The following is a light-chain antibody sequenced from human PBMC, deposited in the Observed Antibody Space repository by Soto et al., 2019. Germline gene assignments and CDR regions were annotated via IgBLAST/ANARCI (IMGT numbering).Light chain of an antibody. CDR3: HSHDSRLSGSGV. J-gene: IGLJ3*02. V-gene: IGLV1-40*01. CDR2: DNS. CDR1: SSNIGAGYD. Sequence: QSVLTQPPSVSGAPGQRVTISCTGSSSNIGAGYDVHWYQQLPGTAPKLLIYDNSNRPSDIPDRFSGSKSGTSASLAITGLQAEDEADYYCHSHDSRLSGSGVFGGGTKLTVL.